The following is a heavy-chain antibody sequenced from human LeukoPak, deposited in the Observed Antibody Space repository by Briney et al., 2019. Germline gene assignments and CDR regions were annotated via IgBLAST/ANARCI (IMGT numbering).Heavy chain of an antibody. D-gene: IGHD3-22*01. J-gene: IGHJ4*02. V-gene: IGHV3-21*01. Sequence: GGSLRLSCAVSGFTFTSYKMFWVRQAPGKGLEWLSSIGSRSSDIYYADSVKGRFTISRDNAQNSLYLQMNSLRAEDTAVYYCARCRAYDTRDLDYWGQGTLVTVSS. CDR2: IGSRSSDI. CDR3: ARCRAYDTRDLDY. CDR1: GFTFTSYK.